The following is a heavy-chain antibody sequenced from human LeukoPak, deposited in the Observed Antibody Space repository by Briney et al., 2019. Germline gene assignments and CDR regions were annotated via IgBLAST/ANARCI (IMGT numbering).Heavy chain of an antibody. V-gene: IGHV3-30*03. CDR3: ARDAVVKGCFDY. D-gene: IGHD3-22*01. CDR1: GFTLSSHG. J-gene: IGHJ4*02. Sequence: PGKSLRLSCVVSGFTLSSHGMHWVRLAPGKGLEWVAVISYDGGKKSYADSVKGRFTISRDNSKNTLYLQMNSLRAEDTAVYYCARDAVVKGCFDYWGQGTLVTVSS. CDR2: ISYDGGKK.